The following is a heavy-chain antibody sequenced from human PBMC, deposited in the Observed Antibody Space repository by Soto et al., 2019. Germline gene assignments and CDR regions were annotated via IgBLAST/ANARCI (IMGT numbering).Heavy chain of an antibody. CDR2: IKQDGSEK. V-gene: IGHV3-7*03. CDR3: ARVDSSSWYNWFDP. J-gene: IGHJ5*02. CDR1: GFTFSSYW. Sequence: PGGSLRLSCAASGFTFSSYWMSWVRRAPGKGLEWVANIKQDGSEKYYVDSVKGRFTISRDNAKNSLYLQMNSLRAEDTAVYYCARVDSSSWYNWFDPWGQGTLVTVSS. D-gene: IGHD6-13*01.